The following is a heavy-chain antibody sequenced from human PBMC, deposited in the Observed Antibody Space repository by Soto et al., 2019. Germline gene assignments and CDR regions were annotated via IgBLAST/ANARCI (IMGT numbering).Heavy chain of an antibody. CDR3: DYGDYVRAFDI. CDR1: GGSFSGYY. Sequence: QVQLQQWGAGLLKPSETLSLTCAVYGGSFSGYYWSWIRQPPGKGLEWIGEINHSGSTNYNPSLKSRVTISVDTSKNQFSLKLSSVTAADTAVYYCDYGDYVRAFDIWCQGTMVTVSS. V-gene: IGHV4-34*01. D-gene: IGHD4-17*01. J-gene: IGHJ3*02. CDR2: INHSGST.